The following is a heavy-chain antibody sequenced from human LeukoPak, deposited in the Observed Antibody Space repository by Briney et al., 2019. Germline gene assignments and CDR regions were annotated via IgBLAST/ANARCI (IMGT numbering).Heavy chain of an antibody. CDR3: AKKNLAAAGPNYFDY. D-gene: IGHD6-13*01. J-gene: IGHJ4*02. CDR2: ISGDGATT. Sequence: PGGSLRLSCAASGFTFSTYSMNWVRQAPGKGLEWVSIISGDGATTDYADSVKGRFTISGDNSRNTLYLQMNSLRVEDTAVYYCAKKNLAAAGPNYFDYWGQGTLVTVSS. CDR1: GFTFSTYS. V-gene: IGHV3-23*01.